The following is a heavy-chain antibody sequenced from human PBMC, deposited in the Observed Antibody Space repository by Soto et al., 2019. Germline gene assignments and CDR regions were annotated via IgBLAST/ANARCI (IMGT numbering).Heavy chain of an antibody. CDR2: ISGSGGST. CDR1: GFTFSSYA. J-gene: IGHJ4*02. CDR3: AKESLLGSSGYYYGVFGY. D-gene: IGHD3-22*01. Sequence: GGSLRLSCAASGFTFSSYAMSWVRQAPGKGLEWVSAISGSGGSTYYADSVKGRFTISRDNSKNTLYLQMNSLRAEDTAVYYCAKESLLGSSGYYYGVFGYWGQGTLVTVSA. V-gene: IGHV3-23*01.